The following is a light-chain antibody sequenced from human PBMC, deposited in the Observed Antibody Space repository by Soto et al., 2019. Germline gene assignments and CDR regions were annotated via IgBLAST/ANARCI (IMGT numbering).Light chain of an antibody. CDR3: QHYNSYSEA. V-gene: IGKV1-5*03. Sequence: DIQMTQSPSTLSGSVGDRVTITCGASQTISSWLAWYQQKPGKAPKLLIYKASTLKSGVPSRFSGSGSGTEFTLTISSLKHDDFATYYCQHYNSYSEAFGQGTKVDIK. CDR1: QTISSW. J-gene: IGKJ1*01. CDR2: KAS.